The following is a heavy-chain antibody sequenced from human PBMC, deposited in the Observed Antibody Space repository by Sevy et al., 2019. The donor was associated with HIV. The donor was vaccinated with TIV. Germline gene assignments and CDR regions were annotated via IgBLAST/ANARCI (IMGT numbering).Heavy chain of an antibody. CDR1: GFTFDDYT. CDR3: TRVEVAADWGMDV. D-gene: IGHD2-15*01. CDR2: IRSKAYGGTT. V-gene: IGHV3-49*04. J-gene: IGHJ6*02. Sequence: GGSLRLSCRASGFTFDDYTMSWVRQAPGKGLEWVALIRSKAYGGTTEYAAAVKGRFTISRDETKSIAYLQMNSLKTEDTAVYYCTRVEVAADWGMDVWGQGTTVTVSS.